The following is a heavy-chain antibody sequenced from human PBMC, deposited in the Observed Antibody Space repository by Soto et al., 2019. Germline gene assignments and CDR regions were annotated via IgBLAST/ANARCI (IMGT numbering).Heavy chain of an antibody. V-gene: IGHV5-51*01. J-gene: IGHJ6*02. Sequence: GESLKISCKGSGYSFTSYWIGWVRQMPGKGLEWMGIIYPGDSDTRYSPSFQGQVTISADKSISTAYLQWSGLKASDTAMYYCARSEPDYDFWSGYSYGMDVWGQGTTVTVSS. CDR2: IYPGDSDT. D-gene: IGHD3-3*01. CDR1: GYSFTSYW. CDR3: ARSEPDYDFWSGYSYGMDV.